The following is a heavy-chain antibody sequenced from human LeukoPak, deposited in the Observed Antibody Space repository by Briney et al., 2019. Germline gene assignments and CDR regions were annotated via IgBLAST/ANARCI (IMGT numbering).Heavy chain of an antibody. J-gene: IGHJ4*02. CDR2: ISWNSGNI. Sequence: SGGSLRLSCAASGFTFDDYAMHWVRQAPGKGLEWVSGISWNSGNIGYADSVKGRFTISRDNAKNSLYLQMNSLRAEDTALYYCAKSTGYSGYDYYFDYWGQGTLVTVSS. CDR1: GFTFDDYA. D-gene: IGHD5-12*01. V-gene: IGHV3-9*01. CDR3: AKSTGYSGYDYYFDY.